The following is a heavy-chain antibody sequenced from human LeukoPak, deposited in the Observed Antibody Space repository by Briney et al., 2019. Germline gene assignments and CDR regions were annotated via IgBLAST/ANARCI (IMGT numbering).Heavy chain of an antibody. V-gene: IGHV4-34*01. CDR2: INHSGST. Sequence: SSETLSLTCAVYGVSFSGYYWSWIRQPPGKGLEWIGEINHSGSTNYNPSLKSRVTISVDTSKNQFSLKLSSVTAADTAVYYCARSSGTGTFSYWGQGTLVTVSS. J-gene: IGHJ4*02. CDR3: ARSSGTGTFSY. D-gene: IGHD6-25*01. CDR1: GVSFSGYY.